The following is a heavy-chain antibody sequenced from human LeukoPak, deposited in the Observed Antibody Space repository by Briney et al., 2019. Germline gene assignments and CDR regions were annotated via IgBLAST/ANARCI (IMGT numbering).Heavy chain of an antibody. Sequence: ASVKVSCKASGYTFTSYGISWVRQPPGQGLEWMGWISAYNGNTNYAQKLQGRVTMTTDTSTSTAYMELRSLRSDDMAVYYCARGLGGYDILTGRALDYYGMDVWGQGTTVTVSS. V-gene: IGHV1-18*03. CDR2: ISAYNGNT. D-gene: IGHD3-9*01. CDR3: ARGLGGYDILTGRALDYYGMDV. J-gene: IGHJ6*02. CDR1: GYTFTSYG.